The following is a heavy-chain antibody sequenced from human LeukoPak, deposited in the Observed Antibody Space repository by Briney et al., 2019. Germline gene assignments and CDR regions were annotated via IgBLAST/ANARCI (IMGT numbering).Heavy chain of an antibody. Sequence: GASVKVSCKASGYTFTTSGISWVRQAPGQGLEWMGWTSPYNGNTNYAQKVQGRVTMTTDTSTSTAHMELRTLRSDDTAVYYCARGLGATTFADFDYWGQGTLVTVSS. V-gene: IGHV1-18*01. CDR2: TSPYNGNT. CDR3: ARGLGATTFADFDY. J-gene: IGHJ4*02. D-gene: IGHD1-26*01. CDR1: GYTFTTSG.